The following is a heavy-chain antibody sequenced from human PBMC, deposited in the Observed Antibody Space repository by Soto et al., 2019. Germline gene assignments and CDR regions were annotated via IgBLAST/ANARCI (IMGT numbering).Heavy chain of an antibody. CDR2: IKSKTNGGTI. J-gene: IGHJ4*02. V-gene: IGHV3-15*07. Sequence: EVQLVESGGSLVEPGGSLRLSCAASGFTFNNAWMNWVRQAPGKGLVWVARIKSKTNGGTINYAAPVKGRFIISRDDSKNTLHLQMNSLKIEDTAMYFCTRDDTFDYWGQGTLVTVSS. CDR1: GFTFNNAW. CDR3: TRDDTFDY.